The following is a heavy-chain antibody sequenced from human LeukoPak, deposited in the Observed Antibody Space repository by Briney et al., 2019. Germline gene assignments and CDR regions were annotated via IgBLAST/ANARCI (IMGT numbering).Heavy chain of an antibody. J-gene: IGHJ4*02. CDR3: ARVGPRGIAAHYFDY. CDR1: GFTFSSYS. V-gene: IGHV3-21*01. CDR2: ISSGSSYI. D-gene: IGHD6-6*01. Sequence: PGGSLRLSCAASGFTFSSYSMNWVRQAPGKGLEWVSSISSGSSYIYYADSVKGRFTISRDNAKNSLYLQMNSLRAEDTAVYYCARVGPRGIAAHYFDYWGQGTLVTVSS.